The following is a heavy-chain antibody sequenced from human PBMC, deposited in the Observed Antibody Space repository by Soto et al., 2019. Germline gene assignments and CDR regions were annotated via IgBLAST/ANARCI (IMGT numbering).Heavy chain of an antibody. CDR2: ISHDGKNE. V-gene: IGHV3-30*18. Sequence: QVQLVESGGGVVQPGRSLRLSCVASGFTFSNYGMHWVRQAPGKGLEWVAVISHDGKNEYYADSVKGRFTISRDNFNNTLYVQRSSLRTEDAAVYYCAKDDSWGDFLSGYSVSHFDGWGQGIPVTVSS. CDR3: AKDDSWGDFLSGYSVSHFDG. CDR1: GFTFSNYG. D-gene: IGHD3-3*01. J-gene: IGHJ4*02.